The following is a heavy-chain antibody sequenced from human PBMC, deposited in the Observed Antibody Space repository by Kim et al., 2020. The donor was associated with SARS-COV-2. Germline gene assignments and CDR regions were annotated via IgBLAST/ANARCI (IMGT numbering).Heavy chain of an antibody. CDR2: IYSGGNT. Sequence: GGSLRLSCAASGFTVSSNYMTWVRQAPGKGLEWVSVIYSGGNTLYADSVQGRFSISRDTSKNTLYLQMNSLRADDTAVYFCASAVPSAMNRYWYFDLWGRGTLVSVSS. CDR3: ASAVPSAMNRYWYFDL. D-gene: IGHD2-2*01. J-gene: IGHJ2*01. V-gene: IGHV3-53*01. CDR1: GFTVSSNY.